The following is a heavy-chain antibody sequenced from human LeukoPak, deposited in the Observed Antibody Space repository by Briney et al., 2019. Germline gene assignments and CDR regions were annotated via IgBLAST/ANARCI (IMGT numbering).Heavy chain of an antibody. CDR1: GFTFRSFS. CDR2: ISSSGRYM. V-gene: IGHV3-21*04. Sequence: GGSLRLSCAASGFTFRSFSMNWVRQAPGKGLEWVSAISSSGRYMYYADSVKGRFTISRDNANNSLYLQMNSLRAEDTAVYYCARDARQQLVERFDYWGQGTLVTVSS. D-gene: IGHD6-13*01. CDR3: ARDARQQLVERFDY. J-gene: IGHJ4*02.